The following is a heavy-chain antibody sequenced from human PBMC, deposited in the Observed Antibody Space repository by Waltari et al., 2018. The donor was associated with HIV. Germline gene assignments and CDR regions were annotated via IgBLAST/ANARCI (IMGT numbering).Heavy chain of an antibody. J-gene: IGHJ4*02. V-gene: IGHV3-33*01. CDR1: GFTFSSYG. CDR2: IWYDGSNK. CDR3: ARKSGGYNYFDY. D-gene: IGHD5-12*01. Sequence: QVQLVESGGGVVQPGRSLRLSCAASGFTFSSYGMHWVRQAPGKGLEWVAVIWYDGSNKYYAYSVKGRFTISRDNSKNTLYLQMNSLRAEDTAVYYCARKSGGYNYFDYWGQGTLVTVSS.